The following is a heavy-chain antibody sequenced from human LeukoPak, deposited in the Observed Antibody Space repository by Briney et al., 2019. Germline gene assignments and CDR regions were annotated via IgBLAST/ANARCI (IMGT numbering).Heavy chain of an antibody. CDR3: ARLFTIFGVVVPDYDY. D-gene: IGHD3-3*01. Sequence: PSETLSLTCTVSGGSISSYYWSWIRQPPGKGLEWIGYIYYSGSTNYNPSLKSRVTISVDTSKNQFSLKLSSVTAADTAVYYCARLFTIFGVVVPDYDYWGQGTLVTVSS. CDR1: GGSISSYY. CDR2: IYYSGST. J-gene: IGHJ4*02. V-gene: IGHV4-59*08.